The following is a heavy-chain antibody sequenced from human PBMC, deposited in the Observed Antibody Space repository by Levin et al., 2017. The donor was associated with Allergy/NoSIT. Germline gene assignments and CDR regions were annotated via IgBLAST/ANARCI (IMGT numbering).Heavy chain of an antibody. D-gene: IGHD1-26*01. CDR2: ISSDGNDK. CDR3: ARDKDAEWEGFDY. J-gene: IGHJ4*02. CDR1: GFTFSNYD. Sequence: AGSLRLSCAASGFTFSNYDMHWVRQAPGKGLEWVAVISSDGNDKNSADSVKGRFSISRDNSKNTLYLQMNSLRVEDTAVYYCARDKDAEWEGFDYWGQGTLVTVSS. V-gene: IGHV3-30-3*01.